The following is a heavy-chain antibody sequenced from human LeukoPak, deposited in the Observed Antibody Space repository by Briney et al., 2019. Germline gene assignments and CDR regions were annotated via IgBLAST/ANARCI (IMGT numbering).Heavy chain of an antibody. CDR1: GFTFSSHW. D-gene: IGHD6-19*01. V-gene: IGHV3-7*01. CDR2: TKQDGSEK. Sequence: GGSLRLSCAASGFTFSSHWMSWVRQAPGKGLECVANTKQDGSEKYYVDSVKGRFTIPRDNAKNSLYLQMNSLRAEDTAVYYCARAPIAVAGHYYYYGMDVWGQGTTVTVSS. J-gene: IGHJ6*02. CDR3: ARAPIAVAGHYYYYGMDV.